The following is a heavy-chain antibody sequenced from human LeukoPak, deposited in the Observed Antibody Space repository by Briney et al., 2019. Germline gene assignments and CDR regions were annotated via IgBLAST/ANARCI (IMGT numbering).Heavy chain of an antibody. V-gene: IGHV4-34*01. Sequence: SETLSLPCAVYGGSFSGYYWSWIRQPPGKGLEWIGEINHSGSTNYNPSLKSRVTISVDTSKNQFSLMLNSVTAADTAVSYCARESRRIAAAGPSSYMAVWGRGTTVTVSS. CDR3: ARESRRIAAAGPSSYMAV. CDR1: GGSFSGYY. D-gene: IGHD6-13*01. CDR2: INHSGST. J-gene: IGHJ6*03.